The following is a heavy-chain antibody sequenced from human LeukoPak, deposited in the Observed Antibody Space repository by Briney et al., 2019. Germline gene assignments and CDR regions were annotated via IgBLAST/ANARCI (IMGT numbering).Heavy chain of an antibody. CDR1: GFPFHNYW. CDR3: ARGLYGSGRRSLMAH. V-gene: IGHV3-7*01. D-gene: IGHD3-10*01. Sequence: GGSLRLSCAASGFPFHNYWMTWVRQAPGKGLEWVANINQDDNEKYYLDSVKGRFTISRDNAETSLFLQMTSLRVEDTAIYYCARGLYGSGRRSLMAHWGPGTLVSVSS. J-gene: IGHJ4*02. CDR2: INQDDNEK.